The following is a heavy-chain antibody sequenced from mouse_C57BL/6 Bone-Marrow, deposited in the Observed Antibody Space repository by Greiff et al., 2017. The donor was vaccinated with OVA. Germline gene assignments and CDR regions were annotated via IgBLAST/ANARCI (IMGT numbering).Heavy chain of an antibody. V-gene: IGHV1-64*01. Sequence: QVQLQQPGAELVKPGASVKLSCKASGYTFTSYWMHWVKQRPGQGLEWIGMIHPNSGSTNYNEKFKSKATLTVDKSSSTAYMQLSSLTSEDSAVYYCARYPLRAWYFDVWGTGTTVTVSS. D-gene: IGHD3-2*02. CDR3: ARYPLRAWYFDV. CDR1: GYTFTSYW. J-gene: IGHJ1*03. CDR2: IHPNSGST.